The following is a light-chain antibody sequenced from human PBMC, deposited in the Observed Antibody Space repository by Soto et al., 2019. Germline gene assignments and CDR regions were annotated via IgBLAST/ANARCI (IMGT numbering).Light chain of an antibody. CDR3: CSYTSSSTYV. Sequence: QSVLTQPASVSGSPGQSITFSCTGTSSDVGGYNYVSWYQQHPGKAPKLMIYDVTNRPSGVSDRFSGSKSGNTASLTISVLQAEDEADYYCCSYTSSSTYVFGTGTKLTVL. J-gene: IGLJ1*01. CDR2: DVT. V-gene: IGLV2-14*03. CDR1: SSDVGGYNY.